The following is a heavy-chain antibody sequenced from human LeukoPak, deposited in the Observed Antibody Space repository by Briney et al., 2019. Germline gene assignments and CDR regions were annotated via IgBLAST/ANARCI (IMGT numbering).Heavy chain of an antibody. Sequence: PGGSLRLSCAASGFTFSDYYMSWIRRAPGKGLEWVSYISSSSSYTNHADSVKGRYTISRDNAKNSLYLQMNSLRAEDTAVYYCARGHLDSSGYYPDYWGQGTLVTVSS. CDR3: ARGHLDSSGYYPDY. V-gene: IGHV3-11*06. J-gene: IGHJ4*02. CDR2: ISSSSSYT. CDR1: GFTFSDYY. D-gene: IGHD3-22*01.